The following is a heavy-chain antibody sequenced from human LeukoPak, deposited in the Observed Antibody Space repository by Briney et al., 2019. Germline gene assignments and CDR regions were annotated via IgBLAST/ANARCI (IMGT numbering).Heavy chain of an antibody. Sequence: GGSLRLSCAASGFTFSSYAMSWVRQAPGKGLEWVSAVSGSGVSTYYADSVKGRFSISRDNSKNTLYLQMNSLRAEDTAVYYCARDASSGWSFDYWGQGTLVTVSS. J-gene: IGHJ4*02. CDR1: GFTFSSYA. CDR3: ARDASSGWSFDY. CDR2: VSGSGVST. D-gene: IGHD6-19*01. V-gene: IGHV3-23*01.